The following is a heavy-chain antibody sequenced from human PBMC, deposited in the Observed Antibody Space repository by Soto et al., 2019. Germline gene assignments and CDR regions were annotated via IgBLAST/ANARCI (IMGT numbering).Heavy chain of an antibody. V-gene: IGHV3-23*01. J-gene: IGHJ6*03. D-gene: IGHD1-26*01. CDR2: ISSSGGST. Sequence: GGSLRLSCAASGFTFSSYAMSWVRQAPGKGLVWVSAISSSGGSTYYADSVKGRFTISRDNSKNTLYLQMNSLRAEDTAVYYCATGLSTRGYYMDAWGKGTTVTVS. CDR1: GFTFSSYA. CDR3: ATGLSTRGYYMDA.